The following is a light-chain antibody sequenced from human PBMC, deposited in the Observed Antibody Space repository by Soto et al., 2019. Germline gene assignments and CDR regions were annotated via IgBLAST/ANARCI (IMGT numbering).Light chain of an antibody. CDR1: QSVSSN. CDR2: GAS. J-gene: IGKJ1*01. V-gene: IGKV3-15*01. Sequence: EIVMTQSPATLSVSPGERVTLSCRASQSVSSNLAWYQQKPGQAPRLLIYGASTRATGIPARFSGSGSGTEFTLTVSSLQSEDFAVYYCQHYNNWRRTFGQGTKVEI. CDR3: QHYNNWRRT.